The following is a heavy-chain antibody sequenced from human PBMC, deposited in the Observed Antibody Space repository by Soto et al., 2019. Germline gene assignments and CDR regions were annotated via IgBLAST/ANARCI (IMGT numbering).Heavy chain of an antibody. V-gene: IGHV4-39*01. CDR1: GGSITSSGFW. CDR2: IYDTGST. J-gene: IGHJ5*02. D-gene: IGHD4-17*01. CDR3: AKRAYGDPFDP. Sequence: HLQLQESGPGLVKPSETLSLTCAVSGGSITSSGFWWGWIRQPPGKGLEWIATIYDTGSTFYNPSLRSRVTISADTSKNQFVLKLNSVTAADTAVYYCAKRAYGDPFDPWGQGTLVTVSS.